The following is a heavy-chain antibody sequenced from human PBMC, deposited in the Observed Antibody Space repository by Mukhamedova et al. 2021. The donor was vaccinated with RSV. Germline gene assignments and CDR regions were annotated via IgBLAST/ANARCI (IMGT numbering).Heavy chain of an antibody. J-gene: IGHJ4*02. CDR2: IRSKAYGGTT. Sequence: QSTWEGLEWVGFIRSKAYGGTTEYAASVKGRFTISRDDSKSIAYLQMNSLKTEDTAVYYCTRDLSVGAVDYLGQGTLVTVSS. V-gene: IGHV3-49*02. D-gene: IGHD1-26*01. CDR3: TRDLSVGAVDY.